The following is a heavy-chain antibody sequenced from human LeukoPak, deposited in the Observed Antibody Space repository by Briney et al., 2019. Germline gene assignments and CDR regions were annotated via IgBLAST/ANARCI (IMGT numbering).Heavy chain of an antibody. Sequence: GGSLRLSCAASGFTFSSYAMSWVRQAPGKGLEWVAVISYDGSNKYYADSVKGRFTISRDNSKNTLYLQMNSLRAEDTAVYYCAKDHYDSSGYPDYWGQGTLVTVSS. D-gene: IGHD3-22*01. J-gene: IGHJ4*02. CDR1: GFTFSSYA. CDR2: ISYDGSNK. CDR3: AKDHYDSSGYPDY. V-gene: IGHV3-30*18.